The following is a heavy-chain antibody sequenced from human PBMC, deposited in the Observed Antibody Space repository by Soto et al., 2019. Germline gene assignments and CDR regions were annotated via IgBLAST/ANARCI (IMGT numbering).Heavy chain of an antibody. CDR2: IYSDGTT. Sequence: PGGSLRLSCAASGFTVSSNYMNWVRQAPGKGLEWVSIIYSDGTTSYADSVKGRFTISRDNSKNTLYLQMNSLRAEDTAVYYCAKDLGVRGVIISYYYYYGMDVWGQGTTVTVSS. D-gene: IGHD3-10*01. J-gene: IGHJ6*02. V-gene: IGHV3-53*05. CDR3: AKDLGVRGVIISYYYYYGMDV. CDR1: GFTVSSNY.